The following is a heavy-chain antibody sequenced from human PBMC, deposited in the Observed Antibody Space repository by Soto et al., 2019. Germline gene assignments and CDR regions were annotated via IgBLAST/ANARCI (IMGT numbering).Heavy chain of an antibody. V-gene: IGHV4-34*01. D-gene: IGHD3-10*01. CDR3: ARGRRGGTMVRGVIRWPMDV. CDR1: GGSFSGYY. Sequence: SGTLSLTCAVYGGSFSGYYWSWIRQPPGKGLEWIGEINHSGSTNYNPSLKSRVTISVDTSKNQFSLKLSSVTAADTAVYYCARGRRGGTMVRGVIRWPMDVWGKGTTVTVSS. J-gene: IGHJ6*03. CDR2: INHSGST.